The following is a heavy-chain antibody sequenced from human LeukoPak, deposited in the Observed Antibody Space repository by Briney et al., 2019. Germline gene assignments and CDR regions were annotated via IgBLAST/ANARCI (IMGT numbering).Heavy chain of an antibody. J-gene: IGHJ4*02. D-gene: IGHD6-19*01. Sequence: LGGSLRLSCAASGFTFSSYAMHWVRHAPGKGLEWVAVISYDGSNKYYADSVKGRFTISRDNSKNTLYLQMNGLRAEDTAVYYCASLLSGYSSGWFDYWGQGTLVTVSS. CDR3: ASLLSGYSSGWFDY. CDR1: GFTFSSYA. V-gene: IGHV3-30-3*01. CDR2: ISYDGSNK.